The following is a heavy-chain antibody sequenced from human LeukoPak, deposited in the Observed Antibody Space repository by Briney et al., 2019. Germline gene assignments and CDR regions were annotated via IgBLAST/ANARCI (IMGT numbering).Heavy chain of an antibody. V-gene: IGHV1-69*13. D-gene: IGHD2-15*01. Sequence: SVKVSRKASGGTFSSYAISWVRQAPGQGLEWMGGIIPIFGTANYAQKFQGRVTITADESTSTAYMELSSLRSEDTAVYYCARSGSFGLVQNAFDIWGQGTMVTVSS. CDR2: IIPIFGTA. J-gene: IGHJ3*02. CDR3: ARSGSFGLVQNAFDI. CDR1: GGTFSSYA.